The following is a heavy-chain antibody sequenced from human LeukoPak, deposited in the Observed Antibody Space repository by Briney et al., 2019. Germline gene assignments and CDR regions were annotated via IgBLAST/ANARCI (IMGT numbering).Heavy chain of an antibody. J-gene: IGHJ4*02. D-gene: IGHD3-22*01. CDR1: GGSISNFY. V-gene: IGHV4-59*01. CDR2: IHNSGST. CDR3: ARSPYYDSSGINFDY. Sequence: PSETLSLTCTVSGGSISNFYWSWIRQPPGKGLEWIGYIHNSGSTKYNPSLKSRVTISVVTAKNQFSLKLGSVTAADRAVYYCARSPYYDSSGINFDYWGQGTLVTVSS.